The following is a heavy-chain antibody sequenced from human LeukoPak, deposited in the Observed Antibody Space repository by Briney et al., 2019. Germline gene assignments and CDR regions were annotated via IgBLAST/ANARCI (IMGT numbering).Heavy chain of an antibody. CDR2: IKSDGITI. V-gene: IGHV3-74*01. J-gene: IGHJ4*02. CDR1: GFTFSNYM. CDR3: ASPYYFDSSGYYRLDY. D-gene: IGHD3-22*01. Sequence: GGSLRLSCAASGFTFSNYMMHWVRQAPGKGLVWVSRIKSDGITITYADSVKGRFTISRDNSKNALYLQMNSLRAEDTAVYYCASPYYFDSSGYYRLDYWGQGTLVTVSS.